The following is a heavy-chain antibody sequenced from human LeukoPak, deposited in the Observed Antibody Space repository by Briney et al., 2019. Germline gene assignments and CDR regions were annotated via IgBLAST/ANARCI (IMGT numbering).Heavy chain of an antibody. CDR1: GGSISSYY. Sequence: SETLCLTCTVSGGSISSYYWSWIRQPPGKGLEWIGYIYTSGSTNYNPSLKSRVTISVDTSKNQFSLKLSSVTAADTAVYYCARRASSKHFDYWGQGTLVTVSS. CDR2: IYTSGST. CDR3: ARRASSKHFDY. J-gene: IGHJ4*02. V-gene: IGHV4-4*09.